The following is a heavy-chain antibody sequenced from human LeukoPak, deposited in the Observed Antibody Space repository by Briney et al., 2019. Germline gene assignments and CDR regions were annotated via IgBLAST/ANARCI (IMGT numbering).Heavy chain of an antibody. CDR2: INHSGST. Sequence: SETLSLTCAVYGGSFSGYYWSWIRQPPGKGLEWIGEINHSGSTNYNPSLKSRVTISVDTSKNQFSLKLSSVTAADTAVYYCARVPTGERSSFDYWGQGTLVTVSP. CDR1: GGSFSGYY. CDR3: ARVPTGERSSFDY. J-gene: IGHJ4*02. D-gene: IGHD3-10*01. V-gene: IGHV4-34*01.